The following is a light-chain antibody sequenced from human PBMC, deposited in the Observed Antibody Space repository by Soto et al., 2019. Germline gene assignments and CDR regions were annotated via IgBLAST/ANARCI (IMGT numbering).Light chain of an antibody. CDR1: QSVFSN. Sequence: EIKMTQSPATLSVSPGERATLSCRASQSVFSNLAWYQHKPGQAPRLLIYGASTRASGLPARFSGSGSGTEFTLTITSLQSEDFAVYYCQQYTYWPWTFGQGTKVDIK. CDR2: GAS. V-gene: IGKV3-15*01. J-gene: IGKJ1*01. CDR3: QQYTYWPWT.